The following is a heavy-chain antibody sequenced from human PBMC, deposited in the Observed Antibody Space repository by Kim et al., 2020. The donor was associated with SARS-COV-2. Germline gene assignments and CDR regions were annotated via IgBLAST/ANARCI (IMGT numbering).Heavy chain of an antibody. J-gene: IGHJ6*02. CDR1: GGTFSSYA. CDR2: IIPIFGTA. V-gene: IGHV1-69*06. Sequence: SVKVSCKASGGTFSSYAISWVRQAPGQGLEWMGGIIPIFGTANYAQKFQGRVTITADKSTSTAYMELSSLRSEDTAVYYCARGGYDILTGRNYYYYYGMDVWGQGTTVTVSS. CDR3: ARGGYDILTGRNYYYYYGMDV. D-gene: IGHD3-9*01.